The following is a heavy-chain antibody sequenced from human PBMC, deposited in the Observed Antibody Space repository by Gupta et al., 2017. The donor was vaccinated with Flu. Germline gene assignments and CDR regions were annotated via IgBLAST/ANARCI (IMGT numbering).Heavy chain of an antibody. J-gene: IGHJ3*02. Sequence: LARIDWDDDKFYSTSLKTRLTISKDTSKNQVVLTMTNMDPVDTATYYCARTVVRLRDAFDIWGQGTMVTVSS. CDR2: IDWDDDK. CDR3: ARTVVRLRDAFDI. D-gene: IGHD3-22*01. V-gene: IGHV2-70*04.